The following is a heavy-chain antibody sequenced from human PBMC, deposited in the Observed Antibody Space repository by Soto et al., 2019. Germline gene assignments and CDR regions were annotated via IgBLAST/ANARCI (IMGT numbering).Heavy chain of an antibody. V-gene: IGHV5-51*01. Sequence: GESLKISCKGVGYKFGSAWIGWVRQMPGKGLEWMGLIKPGTSDIRYSPPFRGQVTISADEAVTTAYLQWSGLKASDSAMYYRARQQNFICDSCGQGTLVTVSS. CDR3: ARQQNFICDS. CDR2: IKPGTSDI. J-gene: IGHJ4*02. D-gene: IGHD1-7*01. CDR1: GYKFGSAW.